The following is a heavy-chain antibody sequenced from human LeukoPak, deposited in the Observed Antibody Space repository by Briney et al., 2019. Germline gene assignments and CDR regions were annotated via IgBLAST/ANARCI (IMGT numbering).Heavy chain of an antibody. V-gene: IGHV1-8*01. Sequence: ASVKVSCKASGYTFTSYDINWVRQATGQGLEWMGWMNPNSGNTGYAQKFQGRVTMTRNTSISTAYMELSSLRSEDTAVYYCARSLYYYGSGSYYGARDYWGQGTLVTVSS. CDR2: MNPNSGNT. CDR3: ARSLYYYGSGSYYGARDY. D-gene: IGHD3-10*01. CDR1: GYTFTSYD. J-gene: IGHJ4*02.